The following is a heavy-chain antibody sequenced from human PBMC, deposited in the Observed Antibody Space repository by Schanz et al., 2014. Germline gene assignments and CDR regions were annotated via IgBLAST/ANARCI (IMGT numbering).Heavy chain of an antibody. D-gene: IGHD7-27*01. CDR1: GFSFSTYG. Sequence: QVQLVESGGGVVQPWRSLRLSCAASGFSFSTYGIHWVRQAPGKGLEWVAVISYDGSTKYYADSVKGRITISRDNSKNTLYLQMNSLRGEDTAVYYCAKDENWALTDYWGQGTLVTVSS. CDR3: AKDENWALTDY. CDR2: ISYDGSTK. V-gene: IGHV3-30*18. J-gene: IGHJ4*02.